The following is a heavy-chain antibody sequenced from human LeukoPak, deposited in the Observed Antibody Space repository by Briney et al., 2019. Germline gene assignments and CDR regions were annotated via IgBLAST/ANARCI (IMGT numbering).Heavy chain of an antibody. CDR2: ISSRSSYI. CDR1: GFTFSSFS. V-gene: IGHV3-21*01. D-gene: IGHD3-22*01. J-gene: IGHJ4*02. CDR3: AIDSSGPFDY. Sequence: PGGSLRLSCAASGFTFSSFSMNWVRQTPGRGLEWVSSISSRSSYIYYADSLKGRFTISRDNAKNSLYLQVNSLRAEDTAVYYCAIDSSGPFDYWGQGTLVTVSS.